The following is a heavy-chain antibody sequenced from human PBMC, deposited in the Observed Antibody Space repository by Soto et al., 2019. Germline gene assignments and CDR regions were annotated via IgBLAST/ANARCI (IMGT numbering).Heavy chain of an antibody. CDR3: ARTCSLDAFDI. J-gene: IGHJ3*02. V-gene: IGHV4-30-2*01. CDR1: GCSISSGGYS. CDR2: IYHSGST. D-gene: IGHD6-13*01. Sequence: QLQLQESGSGLVKPSQTLSLTCAVSGCSISSGGYSWSWIRQPPGKGLEWIGYIYHSGSTYYNPSPQRRVTISVDRSKNKFSLKLSSVTAADTAVYYCARTCSLDAFDIWGQGTMVTVSS.